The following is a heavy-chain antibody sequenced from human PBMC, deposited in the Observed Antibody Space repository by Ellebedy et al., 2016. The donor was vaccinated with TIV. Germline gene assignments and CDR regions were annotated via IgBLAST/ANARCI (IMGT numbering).Heavy chain of an antibody. V-gene: IGHV1-2*02. CDR3: ARPRRLYYGNDAFDV. J-gene: IGHJ3*01. Sequence: ASVKVSCKASGYALTDNYVHWVRQAPGQGLEWMGCIDPNSGGTEYEEKFRGRVTMTRDSFVNTAYMELSRLRSDDTAVYYCARPRRLYYGNDAFDVWGQGTMVTVSS. CDR2: IDPNSGGT. CDR1: GYALTDNY. D-gene: IGHD3-10*01.